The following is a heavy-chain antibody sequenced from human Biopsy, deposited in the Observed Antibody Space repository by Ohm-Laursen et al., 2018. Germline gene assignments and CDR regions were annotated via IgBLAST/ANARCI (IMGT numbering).Heavy chain of an antibody. J-gene: IGHJ4*02. Sequence: SLTLSCAASGFTFSNYGMHWVRQPPGKGLEWLAVIWYDGSNKYYGNSVQGRFTIARDNSKKKVYLQMNSLRAEDTAIYYCARDSTINTVTTADYWGQGALVTVSS. CDR3: ARDSTINTVTTADY. D-gene: IGHD4-11*01. CDR2: IWYDGSNK. V-gene: IGHV3-33*01. CDR1: GFTFSNYG.